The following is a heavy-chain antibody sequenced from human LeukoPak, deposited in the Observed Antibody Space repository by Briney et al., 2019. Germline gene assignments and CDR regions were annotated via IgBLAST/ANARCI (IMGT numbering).Heavy chain of an antibody. CDR1: GFTFSSYA. Sequence: GGSLRLSCAASGFTFSSYAMSWVRQAPGKGLEWVSAISGRGGSTYYADSVKGRFTISRDNSKNTLYLQMNSLRAEDTAVYYCAKDYSPTNYDILTGYPDYFDYWGQGTLVTVSS. CDR2: ISGRGGST. J-gene: IGHJ4*02. CDR3: AKDYSPTNYDILTGYPDYFDY. D-gene: IGHD3-9*01. V-gene: IGHV3-23*01.